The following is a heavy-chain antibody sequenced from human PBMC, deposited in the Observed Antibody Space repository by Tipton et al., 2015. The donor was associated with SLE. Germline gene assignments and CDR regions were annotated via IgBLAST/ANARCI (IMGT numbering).Heavy chain of an antibody. V-gene: IGHV4-61*02. CDR1: GGSINSGGHY. D-gene: IGHD2-8*02. CDR2: VYSSGST. Sequence: TLSLTCTVSGGSINSGGHYWNWIRQPAGKGLEWVGRVYSSGSTDYNASLNSRVTISVNTPKNQFSLKLSSVTAADTAVYFCAREILWAGGWYFDVWGRGALVTVSS. J-gene: IGHJ2*01. CDR3: AREILWAGGWYFDV.